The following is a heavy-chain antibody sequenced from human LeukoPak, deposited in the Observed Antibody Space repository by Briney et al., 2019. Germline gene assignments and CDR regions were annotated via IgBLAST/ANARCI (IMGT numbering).Heavy chain of an antibody. CDR2: ISSSSSYI. Sequence: GGSLRLSCAASGFTFSTYSMNWVRQAPGKGLEWVSSISSSSSYIYYGDSVKGRFTISRDNAKNSLYLQMNSLRAEDTAVYYCARVARAPDYHFDYWGQGTLVTVSS. CDR3: ARVARAPDYHFDY. V-gene: IGHV3-21*01. J-gene: IGHJ4*02. D-gene: IGHD3-10*01. CDR1: GFTFSTYS.